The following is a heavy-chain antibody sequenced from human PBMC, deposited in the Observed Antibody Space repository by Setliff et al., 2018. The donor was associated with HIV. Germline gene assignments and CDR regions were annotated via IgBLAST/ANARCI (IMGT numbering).Heavy chain of an antibody. D-gene: IGHD3-3*02. CDR2: ISSRGST. CDR1: GVSISSGGYY. J-gene: IGHJ4*02. CDR3: ARLEKLDDISYFDY. Sequence: SETLSFTCTVSGVSISSGGYYWNWIRQHPGKGLEWIGYISSRGSTYYNPSLKSRITMSVDTSQNQVSLKLSSVTAADTAVYFCARLEKLDDISYFDYWGQGTLVTVSS. V-gene: IGHV4-31*03.